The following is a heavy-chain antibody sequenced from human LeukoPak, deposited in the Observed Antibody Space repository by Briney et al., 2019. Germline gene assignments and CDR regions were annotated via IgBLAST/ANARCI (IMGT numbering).Heavy chain of an antibody. Sequence: GGSLRLSCAASGFTFSSYAMHWVRQAPGKGLEWVAFSRYNGIETYFADSVKGRFTISRDNSKNTLYLQINSPRGDDSAVYFCARSYGGNFFDYWGQGTLVTVSS. D-gene: IGHD4-23*01. CDR3: ARSYGGNFFDY. CDR2: SRYNGIET. V-gene: IGHV3-30*04. J-gene: IGHJ4*02. CDR1: GFTFSSYA.